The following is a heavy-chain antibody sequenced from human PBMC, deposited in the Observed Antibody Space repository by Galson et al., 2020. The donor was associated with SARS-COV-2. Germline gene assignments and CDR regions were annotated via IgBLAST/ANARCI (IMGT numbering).Heavy chain of an antibody. CDR1: GFTFSSYS. CDR2: ISSSSSTI. V-gene: IGHV3-48*04. J-gene: IGHJ4*02. CDR3: ARDKYSSSWYPDTFDY. Sequence: GGSLRLSCAASGFTFSSYSMNWVRQAPGKGLEWVSYISSSSSTIYYADSVKGRFTISRDNAKNLLYLQMNSLRAEDTAVYYCARDKYSSSWYPDTFDYWGQGTLVTVSS. D-gene: IGHD6-13*01.